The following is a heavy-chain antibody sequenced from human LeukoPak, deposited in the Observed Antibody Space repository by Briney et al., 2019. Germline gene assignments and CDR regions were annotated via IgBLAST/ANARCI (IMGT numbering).Heavy chain of an antibody. Sequence: ASVKVSCKASGYTFTSYGISWVRQAPGQGLEWMGWISAYDGNTNYAQKLQGRVTMTTDTSTSTAYMELRSLRSDDTAVYYCARLSGSYYYYYYMDVWGKGTTVIVSS. CDR3: ARLSGSYYYYYYMDV. D-gene: IGHD1-26*01. J-gene: IGHJ6*03. V-gene: IGHV1-18*01. CDR1: GYTFTSYG. CDR2: ISAYDGNT.